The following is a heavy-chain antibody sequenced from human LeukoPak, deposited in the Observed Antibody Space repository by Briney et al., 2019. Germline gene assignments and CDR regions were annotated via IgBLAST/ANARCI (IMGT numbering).Heavy chain of an antibody. CDR1: GFTFSNYW. V-gene: IGHV3-7*01. D-gene: IGHD1-1*01. CDR3: AREGLERRTDAHNDY. CDR2: IKQGGSEK. J-gene: IGHJ4*02. Sequence: GGSLRLSCAASGFTFSNYWMSWVRQAPGKGLEWVANIKQGGSEKYYVDSVKGRFTISRDNAKNSLYLQMNSLRAEDTAVYYCAREGLERRTDAHNDYWGQGTLVTVSS.